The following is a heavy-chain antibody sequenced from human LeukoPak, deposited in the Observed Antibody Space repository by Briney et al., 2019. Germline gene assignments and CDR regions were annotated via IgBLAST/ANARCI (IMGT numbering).Heavy chain of an antibody. Sequence: PGGSLRLSCAASGFTFSSYEMNWVRQAPGKGLEWVSYISSSGSTIYYADSVKGRFTISRDNAKNSLYLQMNSLRAEDTAVYYCASENYCGGDCYSENFDYWGQGTLVTVSS. CDR1: GFTFSSYE. V-gene: IGHV3-48*03. CDR3: ASENYCGGDCYSENFDY. CDR2: ISSSGSTI. J-gene: IGHJ4*02. D-gene: IGHD2-21*02.